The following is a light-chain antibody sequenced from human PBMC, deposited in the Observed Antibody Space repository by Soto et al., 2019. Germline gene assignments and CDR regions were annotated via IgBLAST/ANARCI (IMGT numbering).Light chain of an antibody. CDR3: QQYGSSPSIT. Sequence: EIVFTQSPGTLSLSPGERATLSCRASQSITSSYLAWYQQKPGQAHRLLIYDTSSRASGIPDRFSGSGSGTGFTLTISRLEPEDFAVYYCQQYGSSPSITFGQGTRLDIK. CDR1: QSITSSY. J-gene: IGKJ5*01. V-gene: IGKV3-20*01. CDR2: DTS.